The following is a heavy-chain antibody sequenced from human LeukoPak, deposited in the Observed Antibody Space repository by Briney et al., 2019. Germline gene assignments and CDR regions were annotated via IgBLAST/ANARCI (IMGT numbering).Heavy chain of an antibody. V-gene: IGHV4-30-4*01. J-gene: IGHJ4*02. D-gene: IGHD3-22*01. CDR2: IYYTGST. Sequence: QTLSLTCTVSGGSISSDDYFWTWIRQPPGRGLEWIGYIYYTGSTYYNPSLKSRVSMSLDMSENQFSLRLNSVTAADTAVYYCARVYYYDSSGFYFAYWGQGTLVTVSS. CDR3: ARVYYYDSSGFYFAY. CDR1: GGSISSDDYF.